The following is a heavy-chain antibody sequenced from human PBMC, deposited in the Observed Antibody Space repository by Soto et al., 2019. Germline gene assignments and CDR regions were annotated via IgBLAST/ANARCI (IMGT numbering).Heavy chain of an antibody. J-gene: IGHJ6*02. CDR1: GGSIDGYN. CDR3: ASQGIGNLHGLVDA. Sequence: QVQLQESGPGLVKPSETLSLTCTVSGGSIDGYNCAWIRQPPGKALEWVGYVYYNGGSSYNPSLKRPAASSMDTYKSHFPLPLRSVTAAVTAVYYCASQGIGNLHGLVDAWGRGTTVTVSS. CDR2: VYYNGGS. D-gene: IGHD3-10*01. V-gene: IGHV4-59*12.